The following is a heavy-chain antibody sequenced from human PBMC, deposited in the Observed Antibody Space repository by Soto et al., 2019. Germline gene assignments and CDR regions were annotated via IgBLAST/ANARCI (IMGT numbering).Heavy chain of an antibody. J-gene: IGHJ6*03. V-gene: IGHV4-59*01. CDR3: ARQLWLGSYLDV. CDR1: GGSISSYY. Sequence: SETLSLTCTVSGGSISSYYWSWIRQPPGKGLEWIGDVYYSGSTNYNPSLKSRVTISVDTSKNQFSLKLSSVTAADTAVYYCARQLWLGSYLDVWGKGTTVTVSS. D-gene: IGHD5-18*01. CDR2: VYYSGST.